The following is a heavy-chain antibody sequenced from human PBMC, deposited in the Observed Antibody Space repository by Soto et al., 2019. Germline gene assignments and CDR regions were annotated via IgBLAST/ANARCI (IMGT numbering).Heavy chain of an antibody. D-gene: IGHD7-27*01. V-gene: IGHV1-18*01. CDR2: ISAYNGNT. Sequence: ASVKVSCKASGYTFTSYGISWVRQAPGQGLEWMGWISAYNGNTNYAQKLQGRVTMTTDTSTSTAYMELRSLRSDDTAVYYCAREGGPNWGNTGYYYYYIDVWGKGTTVTVSS. CDR3: AREGGPNWGNTGYYYYYIDV. J-gene: IGHJ6*03. CDR1: GYTFTSYG.